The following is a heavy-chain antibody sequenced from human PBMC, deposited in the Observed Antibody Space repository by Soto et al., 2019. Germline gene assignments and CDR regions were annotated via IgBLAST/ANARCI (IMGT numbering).Heavy chain of an antibody. J-gene: IGHJ4*02. CDR3: TRDPGIVVVPVTLGDYFDF. CDR1: GFTFTTYA. CDR2: ISHDGNNK. V-gene: IGHV3-30-3*01. D-gene: IGHD2-2*01. Sequence: QVQLVESGGGVVQPGRSLRLSCAASGFTFTTYAMHWVRQAPGKGLEWVAVISHDGNNKYYADSVKGRFTISRDNYKNMLFVQMNSLRGEDTAVYYCTRDPGIVVVPVTLGDYFDFWGQGTLVTVSS.